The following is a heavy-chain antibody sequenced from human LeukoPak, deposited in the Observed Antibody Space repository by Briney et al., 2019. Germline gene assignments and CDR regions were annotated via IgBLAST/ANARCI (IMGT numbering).Heavy chain of an antibody. V-gene: IGHV3-23*01. J-gene: IGHJ3*02. CDR2: ISGSGGST. D-gene: IGHD3-22*01. CDR1: GFTFSSHW. Sequence: PGGSLRLSCAASGFTFSSHWMSWVRQAPGKGLEWVSAISGSGGSTYYADSVKGRFTISRDNSKNTLYLQMNSLRAEDTAVYYCAKVMVGGYYYFAFDIWGQGTMVTVSS. CDR3: AKVMVGGYYYFAFDI.